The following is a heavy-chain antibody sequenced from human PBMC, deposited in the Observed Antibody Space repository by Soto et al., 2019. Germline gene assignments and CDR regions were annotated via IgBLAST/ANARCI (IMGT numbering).Heavy chain of an antibody. CDR3: AKDGGRSTGRLDY. D-gene: IGHD2-2*01. V-gene: IGHV3-23*01. Sequence: PGGSLRLSCAASGFTFSSYAMTWVRQAPGKGLEWVSGISVSAGSTYYADSVEGRFTISRDNSKNTLYLQMNSLRVEDTAVYYCAKDGGRSTGRLDYWGQGTLVTVSS. J-gene: IGHJ4*02. CDR1: GFTFSSYA. CDR2: ISVSAGST.